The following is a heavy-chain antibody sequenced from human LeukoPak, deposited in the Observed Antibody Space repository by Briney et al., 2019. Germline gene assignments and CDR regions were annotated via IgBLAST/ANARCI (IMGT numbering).Heavy chain of an antibody. V-gene: IGHV4-30-4*08. J-gene: IGHJ4*02. D-gene: IGHD2-2*01. CDR1: GGSISSDNYY. Sequence: SETLSLTCTVSGGSISSDNYYWSWIRQPPGKGREWIGYISYRGITYYNPSLKSRVTLSVEPSANQFSLKLNSVTAADTAVYYCARDTIDYCSTTNCYYFDNWGQGTLVTVSS. CDR2: ISYRGIT. CDR3: ARDTIDYCSTTNCYYFDN.